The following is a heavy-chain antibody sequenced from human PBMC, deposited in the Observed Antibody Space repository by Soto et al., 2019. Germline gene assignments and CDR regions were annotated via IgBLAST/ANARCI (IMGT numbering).Heavy chain of an antibody. CDR2: IYYSGPT. D-gene: IGHD2-21*02. CDR1: GGSISSYY. Sequence: SSETLSLTCTVSGGSISSYYRSWIRQPPGKGLEWIGNIYYSGPTNHNPARKSRVTTSVDRSKSRCSLRLSSVTAGDTAVYYCAREGIGRAYCGGVCANTSYYCGMDVWGRGTRVTVAS. V-gene: IGHV4-59*01. J-gene: IGHJ6*02. CDR3: AREGIGRAYCGGVCANTSYYCGMDV.